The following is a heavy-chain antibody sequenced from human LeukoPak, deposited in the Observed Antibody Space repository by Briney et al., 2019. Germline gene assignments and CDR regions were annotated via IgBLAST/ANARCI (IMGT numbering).Heavy chain of an antibody. CDR1: GYSISSGYY. J-gene: IGHJ3*02. CDR3: ARDLSGEVVVGEFAFDI. D-gene: IGHD3-16*01. CDR2: IYHSGST. Sequence: SETLSLTCAVSGYSISSGYYWGWIRQPPGKGLEWIGSIYHSGSTYYNPSLKSRVTISVDTSKNQFSLKLSSVTAADTAVYYCARDLSGEVVVGEFAFDIWGQGTMVTVSS. V-gene: IGHV4-38-2*02.